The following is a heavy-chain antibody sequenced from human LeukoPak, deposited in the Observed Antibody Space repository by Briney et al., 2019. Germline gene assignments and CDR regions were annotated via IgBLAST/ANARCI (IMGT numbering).Heavy chain of an antibody. D-gene: IGHD5-18*01. CDR3: AKTYRDYFDY. J-gene: IGHJ4*02. CDR1: GFTFNSYA. CDR2: I. V-gene: IGHV3-23*01. Sequence: GGSLRLSCAAYGFTFNSYAMNWVRQALGKGLEWISAIYADSVKGRFTISRDNAKNTVSLQLNSLRAEDTAIYYCAKTYRDYFDYWGRGTLVTVSS.